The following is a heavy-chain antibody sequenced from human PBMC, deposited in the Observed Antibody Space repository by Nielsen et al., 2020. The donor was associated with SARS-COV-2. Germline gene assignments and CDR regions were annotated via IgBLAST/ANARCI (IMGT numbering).Heavy chain of an antibody. V-gene: IGHV2-70*01. CDR1: GFSLSTSGMC. J-gene: IGHJ4*02. D-gene: IGHD6-19*01. CDR2: IDWDDDK. Sequence: SGPTLVQPPQTLTLTCTFSGFSLSTSGMCVSWIRQPSGKALEWLALIDWDDDKYYSTSLKTRLTISKDTSKNQVVLTMTNMDPVDTATYYCARIISGWYVRSAFDYWGQGTLVTVSS. CDR3: ARIISGWYVRSAFDY.